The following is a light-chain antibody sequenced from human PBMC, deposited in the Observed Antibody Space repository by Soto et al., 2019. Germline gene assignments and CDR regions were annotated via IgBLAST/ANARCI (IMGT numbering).Light chain of an antibody. CDR3: QQYNNWPTWT. J-gene: IGKJ1*01. CDR1: QSVSSS. CDR2: GAS. Sequence: EIVMTQSPATLSVSPGESATLSCRASQSVSSSLAWYQQKPGQAPRLLIYGASTRATGIPARFSGSGSGTELTLTISSLQSEDFAVYYCQQYNNWPTWTFGQGTKVEIK. V-gene: IGKV3-15*01.